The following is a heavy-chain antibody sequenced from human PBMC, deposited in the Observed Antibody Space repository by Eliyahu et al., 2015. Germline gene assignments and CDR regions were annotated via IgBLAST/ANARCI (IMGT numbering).Heavy chain of an antibody. Sequence: QVQLVQSGAEVKKPGASVKVSCKASGYTFTSYGISWVRRAPGQGLEWMGWISAYNGNTNYAQKLQGRVTMTTDTSTSTAYMELRSLRSDDTAVYYCASSSLNYIAVAGMFDYWGQGTLVTVSS. D-gene: IGHD6-19*01. CDR3: ASSSLNYIAVAGMFDY. CDR1: GYTFTSYG. J-gene: IGHJ4*02. V-gene: IGHV1-18*01. CDR2: ISAYNGNT.